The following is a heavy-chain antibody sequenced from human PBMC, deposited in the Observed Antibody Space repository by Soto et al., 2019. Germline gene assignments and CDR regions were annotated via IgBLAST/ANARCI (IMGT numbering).Heavy chain of an antibody. CDR3: ARDPGDGSGYLSPSYFDY. Sequence: PGGSLRLSCAASGFTFSSYAMHWVRQAPGKGLEWVAVISYDGSNKYYADSVKGRFTISRDNSKNTLYLQMNSLRAEDTAVYYCARDPGDGSGYLSPSYFDYWGQGTLVTVSS. J-gene: IGHJ4*02. V-gene: IGHV3-30-3*01. CDR1: GFTFSSYA. CDR2: ISYDGSNK. D-gene: IGHD3-22*01.